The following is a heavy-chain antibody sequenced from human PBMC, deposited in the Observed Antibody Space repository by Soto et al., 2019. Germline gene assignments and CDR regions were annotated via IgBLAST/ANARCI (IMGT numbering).Heavy chain of an antibody. V-gene: IGHV1-69*01. CDR2: IIPIFDIT. J-gene: IGHJ6*02. CDR1: GGTFRSYS. CDR3: ARPDEGGYSSNHHYYYALDV. Sequence: QVQLVQSGAEVKKPGSSVKVSCKASGGTFRSYSISWVRQAPGQGLEWMGGIIPIFDITNYAQKFQGRVTLTAEESTNTGYIELGSLGSYDTAVYYCARPDEGGYSSNHHYYYALDVWGQGTTVTV. D-gene: IGHD3-22*01.